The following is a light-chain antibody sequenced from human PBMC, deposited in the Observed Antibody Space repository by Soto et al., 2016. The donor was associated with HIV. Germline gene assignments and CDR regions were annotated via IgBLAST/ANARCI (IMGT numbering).Light chain of an antibody. CDR3: LQDYDRPYT. CDR1: QGIKNE. CDR2: ATS. V-gene: IGKV1-6*01. Sequence: AIQMTQSPSSLSASLGDRVTITCRASQGIKNELGWYQQKPGKAPKLLIYATSSLGGGVPSRFSGSRSGTDFTLTISSLQPEXSASYFCLQDYDRPYTFGQGTKLEIK. J-gene: IGKJ2*01.